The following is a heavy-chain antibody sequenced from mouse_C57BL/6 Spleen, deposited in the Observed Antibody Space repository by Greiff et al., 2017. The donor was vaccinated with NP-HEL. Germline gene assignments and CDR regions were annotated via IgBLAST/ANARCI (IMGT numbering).Heavy chain of an antibody. Sequence: VQLQQSGAELARPGASVKMSCKASGYTFTSYTMHWVKQRPGQGLEWIGYINPSSGYTKYNQKFKDKATLTADKSSSTAYMQLSSLTSEDSAVYYGERQGYGSSYGYCDVWGTGTTVTVSS. V-gene: IGHV1-4*01. CDR1: GYTFTSYT. CDR3: ERQGYGSSYGYCDV. J-gene: IGHJ1*03. D-gene: IGHD1-1*01. CDR2: INPSSGYT.